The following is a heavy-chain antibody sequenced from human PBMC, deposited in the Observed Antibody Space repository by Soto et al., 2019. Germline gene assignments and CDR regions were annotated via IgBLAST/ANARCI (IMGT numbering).Heavy chain of an antibody. CDR3: ARDTDSYGPGGDY. V-gene: IGHV1-18*01. CDR1: GYTFTSSA. CDR2: ISAYNGNT. D-gene: IGHD5-18*01. Sequence: ASVKVSCKASGYTFTSSAITWVRQAPGQGLEWMGWISAYNGNTNYAQKLQGRVTMTTDTSTSTAYMELRSLRSDDTAVYYCARDTDSYGPGGDYWGQGTLVTVSS. J-gene: IGHJ4*02.